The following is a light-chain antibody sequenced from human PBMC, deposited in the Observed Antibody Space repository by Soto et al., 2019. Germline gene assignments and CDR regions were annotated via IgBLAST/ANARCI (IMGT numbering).Light chain of an antibody. CDR1: QSISSW. CDR2: QAS. V-gene: IGKV1-5*03. Sequence: DIQMTQSPSTLSASVGDRVTITCRASQSISSWLAWYQQKPGKAPKLLIYQASSLESGVPSRFSGSGSGTEFTLTISSLQPDDFATYDCQHYNTCPLTFGGGTKVLSK. J-gene: IGKJ4*01. CDR3: QHYNTCPLT.